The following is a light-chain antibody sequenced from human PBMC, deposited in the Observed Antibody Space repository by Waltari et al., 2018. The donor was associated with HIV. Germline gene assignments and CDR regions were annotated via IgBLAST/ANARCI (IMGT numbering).Light chain of an antibody. Sequence: QSALTQPPPAPGSPGQSVTIPCTGTRSDVCGYHYVSLYQQHPGKAPKLMIYDVSKRPSGVPDRFSASKSGNAASLTVSGLQAEDEADYYCSSYAGSNNYVVFGGGTKLTVL. CDR2: DVS. CDR1: RSDVCGYHY. J-gene: IGLJ2*01. CDR3: SSYAGSNNYVV. V-gene: IGLV2-8*01.